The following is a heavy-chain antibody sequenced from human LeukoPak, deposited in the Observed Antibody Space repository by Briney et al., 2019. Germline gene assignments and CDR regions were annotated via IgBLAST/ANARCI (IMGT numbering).Heavy chain of an antibody. J-gene: IGHJ4*02. CDR1: GFTVSSNY. D-gene: IGHD5-24*01. CDR2: IYSGGST. Sequence: GGSLRLSCAASGFTVSSNYMSWVRQAPGKGLEWVSVIYSGGSTYYADSVKGRFTISRDNSKNTLYLQMNSLRAEDTAVYYCARGVGLATIGSLDYWGQGTLVTVSS. V-gene: IGHV3-66*01. CDR3: ARGVGLATIGSLDY.